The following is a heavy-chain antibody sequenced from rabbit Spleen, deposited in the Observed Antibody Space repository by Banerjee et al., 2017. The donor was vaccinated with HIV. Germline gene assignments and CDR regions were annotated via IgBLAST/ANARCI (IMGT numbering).Heavy chain of an antibody. CDR2: IYASSGSA. CDR3: VREAGYGGYGDANL. D-gene: IGHD6-1*01. CDR1: GFDLSSYYY. V-gene: IGHV1S43*01. Sequence: QSLEESGGDLVKPGASLTLTCKASGFDLSSYYYMCWVRQAPGKGLELIACIYASSGSAYYASWVKSRFTISSHNAQNTLYLQLNSLTAADTATYFCVREAGYGGYGDANLWGPGTLVTVS. J-gene: IGHJ4*01.